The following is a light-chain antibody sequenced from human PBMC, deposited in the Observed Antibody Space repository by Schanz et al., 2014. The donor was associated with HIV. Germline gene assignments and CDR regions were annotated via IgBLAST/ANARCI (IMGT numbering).Light chain of an antibody. CDR3: QQYDSPPWT. J-gene: IGKJ1*01. CDR1: QSLTSAY. CDR2: GAY. V-gene: IGKV3-20*01. Sequence: LTQSPGTLSLSPGERATLSCRASQSLTSAYLAWYRQKPGQPPTLLIHGAYNRATGIPDRFSGGVSGTDFTLTISRVEPEDYAVYYCQQYDSPPWTFGQGTKVEVK.